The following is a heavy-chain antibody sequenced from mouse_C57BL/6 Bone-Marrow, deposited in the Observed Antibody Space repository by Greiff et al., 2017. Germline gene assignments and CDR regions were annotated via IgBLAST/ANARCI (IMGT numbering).Heavy chain of an antibody. J-gene: IGHJ3*01. Sequence: EVKLMESGAELVRPGASVKLSCTASGFNIKDDYMHWVKQRPEQGLEWIGWIDPENGDTEYASKFQGKATITADTSSNTAYLQLSSLTSEDTAVYYCTASFADWGQGTLVTVSA. CDR2: IDPENGDT. CDR3: TASFAD. CDR1: GFNIKDDY. V-gene: IGHV14-4*01.